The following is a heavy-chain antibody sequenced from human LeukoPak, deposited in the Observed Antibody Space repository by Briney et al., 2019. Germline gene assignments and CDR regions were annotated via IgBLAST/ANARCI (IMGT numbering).Heavy chain of an antibody. Sequence: GGSLRLSCAASGFPFSSYSMNWVRQAPGKGLEWVSAISGSGGSTYYADSVKGRFTISRDNSKNTLYLQMNSLRAEDTAVYYCAKAQDLQLVPDFDYWGQGTLVTVSS. V-gene: IGHV3-23*01. CDR1: GFPFSSYS. CDR2: ISGSGGST. D-gene: IGHD6-13*01. CDR3: AKAQDLQLVPDFDY. J-gene: IGHJ4*02.